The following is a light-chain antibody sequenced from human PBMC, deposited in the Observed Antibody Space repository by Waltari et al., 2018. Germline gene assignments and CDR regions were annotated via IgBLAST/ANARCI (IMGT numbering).Light chain of an antibody. CDR1: QSVSTN. CDR3: QQYKRWPYA. J-gene: IGKJ2*01. V-gene: IGKV3-15*01. CDR2: EAS. Sequence: EIVLTQSPATLAGSPGEHAPLSCRASQSVSTNVAWYQYAPGQAPRLLIYEASTRPTGIPHRFSGSGSGTEFILTIDKLQSEDFALYYCQQYKRWPYAFGQGTKIEIK.